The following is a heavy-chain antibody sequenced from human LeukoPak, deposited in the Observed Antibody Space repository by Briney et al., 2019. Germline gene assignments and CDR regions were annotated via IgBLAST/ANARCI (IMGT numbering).Heavy chain of an antibody. CDR1: GFTFSNAW. J-gene: IGHJ3*02. V-gene: IGHV3-15*07. CDR3: TTGATVTSLDAFVI. CDR2: IKSKTDGGTT. D-gene: IGHD4-17*01. Sequence: GGSLRLSCAASGFTFSNAWMNWVRQAPGKGLEWVGRIKSKTDGGTTDYAAPVKGRFTISRDDSENTLYLQMNSLKTEDTAVYYCTTGATVTSLDAFVIWGQGTMVTVSS.